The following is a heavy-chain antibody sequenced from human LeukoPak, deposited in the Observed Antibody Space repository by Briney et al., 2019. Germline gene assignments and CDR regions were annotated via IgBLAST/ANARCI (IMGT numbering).Heavy chain of an antibody. D-gene: IGHD2-2*02. CDR1: GFTFSSYG. V-gene: IGHV3-30*03. CDR3: ARATLGYCSSTSCYTGYFDY. J-gene: IGHJ4*02. CDR2: ISYDGSNK. Sequence: GRSLRLSCAASGFTFSSYGMHWVRQAPGKGLEWVAVISYDGSNKYYADSVKGRFTISRDNAKNSLYLQMNSLRAEDTAVYYCARATLGYCSSTSCYTGYFDYWGQGTLVTVSS.